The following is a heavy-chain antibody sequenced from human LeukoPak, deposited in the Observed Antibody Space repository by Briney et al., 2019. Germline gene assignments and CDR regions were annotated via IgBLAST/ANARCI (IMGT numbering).Heavy chain of an antibody. Sequence: GGSLRLSCAASGLTFEEYAMHWVRQVPGKGLEWVSVINGNGGITKYADFVKDRFTISRDNSKESLHLQMNSLTNDDTATYYCPKEGGDGSNYWFDYWGQGILVIVSS. V-gene: IGHV3-43*02. D-gene: IGHD5-24*01. CDR2: INGNGGIT. CDR1: GLTFEEYA. CDR3: PKEGGDGSNYWFDY. J-gene: IGHJ5*01.